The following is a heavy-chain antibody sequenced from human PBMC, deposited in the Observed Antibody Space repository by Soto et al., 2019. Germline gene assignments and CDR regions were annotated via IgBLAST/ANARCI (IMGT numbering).Heavy chain of an antibody. CDR2: IYPGDSDT. J-gene: IGHJ4*02. CDR3: ARSSDYYYDSSGYYLDY. V-gene: IGHV5-51*01. D-gene: IGHD3-22*01. Sequence: GESLKISCKGSGYSFTSYWIGWVRQMPGKGLEWMGIIYPGDSDTRYRPSFQGQVTISADKSISPAYLQWSSLKASDTAMYYCARSSDYYYDSSGYYLDYWGQGTLVTVSS. CDR1: GYSFTSYW.